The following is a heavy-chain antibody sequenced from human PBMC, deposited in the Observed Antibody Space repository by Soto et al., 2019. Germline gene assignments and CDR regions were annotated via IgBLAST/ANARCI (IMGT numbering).Heavy chain of an antibody. Sequence: QVQLVQSGAEVKKPGASVKVSCKASGYTFTSYDINWVRQATGQGLEWMGWMNPNSGNTGYAQKFQGRVTMTRNTSIKTAYMELSSLRSEDRAVYYCARGRRYGSSNGCYGPDYWGKGTVVTVSS. CDR1: GYTFTSYD. V-gene: IGHV1-8*01. CDR2: MNPNSGNT. D-gene: IGHD2-2*01. J-gene: IGHJ4*02. CDR3: ARGRRYGSSNGCYGPDY.